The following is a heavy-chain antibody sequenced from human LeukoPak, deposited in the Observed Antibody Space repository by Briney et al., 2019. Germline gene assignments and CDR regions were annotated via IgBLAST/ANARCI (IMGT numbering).Heavy chain of an antibody. J-gene: IGHJ5*02. CDR1: GGTFSSYA. Sequence: SVKVSCKASGGTFSSYAISWVRQAPGQGLEWMGGIIPILGTANYAQKFQGRVTITADESTSTAYMELSSLRSEDTAVYYCARDRCSSTSCFRWLGWFDPWGQGTLVTVSS. CDR3: ARDRCSSTSCFRWLGWFDP. D-gene: IGHD2-2*01. V-gene: IGHV1-69*13. CDR2: IIPILGTA.